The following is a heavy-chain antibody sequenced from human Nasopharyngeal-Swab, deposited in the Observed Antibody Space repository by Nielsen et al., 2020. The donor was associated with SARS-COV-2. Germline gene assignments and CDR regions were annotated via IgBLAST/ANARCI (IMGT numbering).Heavy chain of an antibody. CDR1: GDSVSSNSAA. D-gene: IGHD3-10*01. Sequence: SQTLSLTCAISGDSVSSNSAAWNWIRQSPSRGLEWLGRTYYRSKWYNDYAVSVKSRITINPDTSKNQFYLQLNSVTPEDTAVYYCARDGAYYGSGKQNYYYYGMDVCGQGTTVTVSS. CDR3: ARDGAYYGSGKQNYYYYGMDV. J-gene: IGHJ6*02. CDR2: TYYRSKWYN. V-gene: IGHV6-1*01.